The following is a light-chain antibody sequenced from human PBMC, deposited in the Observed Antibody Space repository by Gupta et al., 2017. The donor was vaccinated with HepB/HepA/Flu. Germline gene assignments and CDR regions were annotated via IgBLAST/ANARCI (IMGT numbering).Light chain of an antibody. J-gene: IGLJ2*01. CDR3: QVWDSSSDHRV. CDR1: NIGSKS. Sequence: SYVLTQPPSVSVAPGETASVTCGGNNIGSKSGHWYQQTPGQAPVLVVYVDSDRPSGIPDRFSGSNSGNTATLTISRVEGGDEADYYCQVWDSSSDHRVFGGGTRLTVL. CDR2: VDS. V-gene: IGLV3-21*02.